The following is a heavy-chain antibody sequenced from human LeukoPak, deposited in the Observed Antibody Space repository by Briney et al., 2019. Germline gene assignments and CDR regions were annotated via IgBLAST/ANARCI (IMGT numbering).Heavy chain of an antibody. CDR3: ARHYLEGAIPDYFDY. CDR1: GGSISSYY. D-gene: IGHD1-26*01. J-gene: IGHJ4*02. Sequence: SETLSLTCTVSGGSISSYYWGWIRQPPGKGLECIGSIYYSGSSFYNPSLKSRVTISVDTSKNHFSLKLSSVTAADTAVYYCARHYLEGAIPDYFDYWGQGTLVTVSS. CDR2: IYYSGSS. V-gene: IGHV4-39*01.